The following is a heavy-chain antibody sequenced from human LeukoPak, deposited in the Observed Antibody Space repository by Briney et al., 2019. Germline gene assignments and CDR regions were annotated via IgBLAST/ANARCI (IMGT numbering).Heavy chain of an antibody. CDR2: INPSGGST. CDR1: GYTFTSYY. Sequence: ASVKVSCKASGYTFTSYYMHWVRQAPGQGLEWMGIINPSGGSTSYAQKFQGRVTMTRDTSTSTVYMELSSLRSEDTAVYYCATTWELRDAFDIWGQGTMVTVSS. V-gene: IGHV1-46*01. D-gene: IGHD1-26*01. J-gene: IGHJ3*02. CDR3: ATTWELRDAFDI.